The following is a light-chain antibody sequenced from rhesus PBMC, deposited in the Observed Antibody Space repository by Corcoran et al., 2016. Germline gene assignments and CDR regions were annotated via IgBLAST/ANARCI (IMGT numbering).Light chain of an antibody. V-gene: IGKV1-32*01. J-gene: IGKJ3*01. CDR2: YTN. CDR1: QDIGGF. Sequence: DIQMTQSPSSLSASVGDRVTITCRASQDIGGFFDWFQQKPGKAPKTLIFYTNRLQIWVTSRFSGSGSGKEFNLTINSLQPEDVATYYCQQYNTLPFTFGPGTKLDIK. CDR3: QQYNTLPFT.